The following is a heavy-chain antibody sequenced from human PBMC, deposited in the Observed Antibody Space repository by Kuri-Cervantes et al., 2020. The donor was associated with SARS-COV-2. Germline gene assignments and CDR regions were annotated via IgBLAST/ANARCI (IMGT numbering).Heavy chain of an antibody. CDR1: GGSISSYY. D-gene: IGHD3-3*01. Sequence: SETLSLTCTVAGGSISSYYWSWIRQPPGKGLERIGYIYYSGSTHYNPSLKSRVTISVDTSKNQFSLKLSSVTAADTAVYYCARKRLASITIFGVVTPNGFDIWGQGTMVTVSS. V-gene: IGHV4-59*08. J-gene: IGHJ3*02. CDR3: ARKRLASITIFGVVTPNGFDI. CDR2: IYYSGST.